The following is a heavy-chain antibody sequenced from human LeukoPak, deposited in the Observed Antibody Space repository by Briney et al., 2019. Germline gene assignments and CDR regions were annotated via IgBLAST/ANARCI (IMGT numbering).Heavy chain of an antibody. CDR1: GGSVSGYY. V-gene: IGHV4-34*01. CDR3: ARGKAQRVWFGEPFGY. J-gene: IGHJ4*02. Sequence: PSETLSLTCAVYGGSVSGYYWSWIRQPPGKGLEWIGEINHSGSTNYNPSLKSRVTISVDTSKNQFSLKLSSVTAADTAVYYCARGKAQRVWFGEPFGYWGQGTLVTVSS. CDR2: INHSGST. D-gene: IGHD3-10*01.